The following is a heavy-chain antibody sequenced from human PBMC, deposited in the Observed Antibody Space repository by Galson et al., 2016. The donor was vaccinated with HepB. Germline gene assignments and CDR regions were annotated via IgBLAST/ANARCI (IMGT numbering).Heavy chain of an antibody. CDR3: ARQNYYEISAGSYRFDY. Sequence: SLRLSCAASGFIFSSYGMHWVRQAPGKGLEWVAVIWYDGDNKFYADSVKGRFTISKDNSKNTLYLQMNSLRAEDTAVYYCARQNYYEISAGSYRFDYWGQGTLVTVSS. CDR1: GFIFSSYG. D-gene: IGHD3-22*01. CDR2: IWYDGDNK. J-gene: IGHJ4*02. V-gene: IGHV3-33*01.